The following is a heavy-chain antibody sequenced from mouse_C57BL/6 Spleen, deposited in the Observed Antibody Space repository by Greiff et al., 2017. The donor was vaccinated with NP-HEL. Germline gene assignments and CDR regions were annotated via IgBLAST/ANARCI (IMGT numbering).Heavy chain of an antibody. J-gene: IGHJ2*01. D-gene: IGHD1-1*01. CDR1: GYSFTSYY. V-gene: IGHV1-66*01. Sequence: VQLQQSGPELVKPGASVKISCKASGYSFTSYYIHWVKQRPGQGLEWIGWIYPGSGNTKYNEKFKGKATLTADTSSSTAYMQLSSLTSEDSAVYYCAGGGSSLYFDYWGQGTTLTVSS. CDR3: AGGGSSLYFDY. CDR2: IYPGSGNT.